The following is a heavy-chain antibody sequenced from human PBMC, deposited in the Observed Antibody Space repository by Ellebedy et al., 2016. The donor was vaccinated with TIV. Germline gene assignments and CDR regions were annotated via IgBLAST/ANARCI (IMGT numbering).Heavy chain of an antibody. CDR1: GFTFSSYG. J-gene: IGHJ4*02. D-gene: IGHD3-10*01. Sequence: GESLKISCAASGFTFSSYGLHWVRQAPGKGLEWVAFIRYDGSNKYYADSVKGRFTISRENSKNTLYLQMNSLRAEDTAVYYCAKDSSTMVRGVIERYFDYWGQGTLVTVSS. V-gene: IGHV3-30*02. CDR3: AKDSSTMVRGVIERYFDY. CDR2: IRYDGSNK.